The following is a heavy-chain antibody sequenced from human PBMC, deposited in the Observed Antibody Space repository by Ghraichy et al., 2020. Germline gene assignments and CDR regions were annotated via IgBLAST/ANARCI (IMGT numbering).Heavy chain of an antibody. Sequence: SETLSLTCTVSGGSISSYYWSWIRQPPGKGLEWIGYIYYSGSTNYNPSLKSRVTISVDTSKNQFSLKLSSVTAADTAVYYCARVVETSYAFDIWGQGTMVTVSS. CDR2: IYYSGST. CDR1: GGSISSYY. CDR3: ARVVETSYAFDI. V-gene: IGHV4-59*01. J-gene: IGHJ3*02. D-gene: IGHD2-21*01.